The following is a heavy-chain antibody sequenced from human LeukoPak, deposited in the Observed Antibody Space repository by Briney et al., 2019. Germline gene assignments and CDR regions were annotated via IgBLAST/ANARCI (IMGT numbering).Heavy chain of an antibody. CDR2: INHDGSST. CDR3: ARVRIEYYDSSGYQDY. V-gene: IGHV3-74*01. J-gene: IGHJ4*02. CDR1: GFTFTTFW. D-gene: IGHD3-22*01. Sequence: GGSLRLSCATSGFTFTTFWMHWVRQAPGKGLVWVSRINHDGSSTNYADSVKGRFTISRDNAKNTVYLQMNSLRAEDTAVYYCARVRIEYYDSSGYQDYWGQGTLVTVSS.